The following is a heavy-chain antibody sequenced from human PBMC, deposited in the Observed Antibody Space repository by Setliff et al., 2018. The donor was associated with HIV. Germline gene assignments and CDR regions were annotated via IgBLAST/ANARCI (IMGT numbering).Heavy chain of an antibody. Sequence: PSETLSLTCIVSGGSIRSYYWSWIRQPPGKGLEWIGYISSRSDSIYYADSVKARFTVSRDNDKNSLYLQMNNMRAEDTAVYYCAMDTSLAYWGQGTLVTVSS. J-gene: IGHJ4*02. CDR3: AMDTSLAY. D-gene: IGHD5-18*01. V-gene: IGHV3-48*01. CDR2: ISSRSDSI. CDR1: GGSIRSYY.